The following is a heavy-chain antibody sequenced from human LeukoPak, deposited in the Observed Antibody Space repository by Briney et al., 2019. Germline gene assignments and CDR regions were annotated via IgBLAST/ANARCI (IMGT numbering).Heavy chain of an antibody. CDR1: GFSLSTSGMC. D-gene: IGHD6-13*01. CDR3: ARIRSQLGYGMDV. J-gene: IGHJ6*02. CDR2: IDWDDDK. Sequence: SGPTLVNPTQTLTLTCTFSGFSLSTSGMCVSWIRQPPGKALEWLARIDWDDDKFYSTSLKTRLTISKDTSKNQVVLTMTNMDPVDTARYYCARIRSQLGYGMDVWGQGTTVTVSS. V-gene: IGHV2-70*17.